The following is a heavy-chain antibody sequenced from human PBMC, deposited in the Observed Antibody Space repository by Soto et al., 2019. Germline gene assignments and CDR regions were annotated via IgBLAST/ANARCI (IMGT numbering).Heavy chain of an antibody. V-gene: IGHV3-48*02. Sequence: RRLSCAASGFTFSSYSMNWVRQAPGKGLEWVSYISSSSSTIYYADSVKGRFTISRDNAKNSLYLQMNSLRDEDTAVYYCARDSLYYYDSSGYYAGMDVWGQGTTATVSS. CDR3: ARDSLYYYDSSGYYAGMDV. CDR2: ISSSSSTI. CDR1: GFTFSSYS. D-gene: IGHD3-22*01. J-gene: IGHJ6*02.